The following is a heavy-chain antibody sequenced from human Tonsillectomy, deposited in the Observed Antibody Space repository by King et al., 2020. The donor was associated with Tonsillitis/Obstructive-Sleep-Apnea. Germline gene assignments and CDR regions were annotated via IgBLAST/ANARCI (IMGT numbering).Heavy chain of an antibody. Sequence: VQLQQWGAGLLKPSETLSLTCAVSGGSFSGYYWSWIRQPPGKGLEWIGEINHSGSTNYNPSLKSRVTISVDTSKNQFSLKVRSVTAADTAVYYCARADMAFDYWGQGTLVTVSS. CDR2: INHSGST. D-gene: IGHD2-15*01. V-gene: IGHV4-34*01. CDR3: ARADMAFDY. CDR1: GGSFSGYY. J-gene: IGHJ4*02.